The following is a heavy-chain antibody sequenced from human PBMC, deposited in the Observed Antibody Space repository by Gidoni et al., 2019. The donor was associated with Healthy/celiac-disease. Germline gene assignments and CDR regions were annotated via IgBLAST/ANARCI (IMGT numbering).Heavy chain of an antibody. CDR2: IFSNDEK. D-gene: IGHD3-3*01. CDR3: ARMVLGETIFGVAPYLNWFDP. Sequence: QVTLKESGPVLVKPTETLTLTCTVSGFSLSNARMGVSWIRQPPGKALEWLAHIFSNDEKSYSTSLKSRLTISKDTSKSQVVLTMTNMDPVDTATYYCARMVLGETIFGVAPYLNWFDPWGQGTLVTVSS. V-gene: IGHV2-26*01. J-gene: IGHJ5*02. CDR1: GFSLSNARMG.